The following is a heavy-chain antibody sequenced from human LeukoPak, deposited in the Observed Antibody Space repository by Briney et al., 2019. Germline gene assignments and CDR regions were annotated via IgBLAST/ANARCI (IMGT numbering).Heavy chain of an antibody. CDR3: ARGYCSGGSCYLDY. V-gene: IGHV3-21*01. D-gene: IGHD2-15*01. Sequence: GGSLRLSCAASGFTFSSYSMNWVRQAPGKGLEWVSSISSSSSYIYYADSVKGRFTISRDNAKNSLYLQMNSLRAQDTAVYYCARGYCSGGSCYLDYWGQGTLVTVSS. J-gene: IGHJ4*02. CDR2: ISSSSSYI. CDR1: GFTFSSYS.